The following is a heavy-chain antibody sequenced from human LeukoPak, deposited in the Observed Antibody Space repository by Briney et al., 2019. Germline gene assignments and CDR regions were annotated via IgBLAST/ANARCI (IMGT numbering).Heavy chain of an antibody. CDR3: ARVARYGDYIGGSDY. CDR1: GFTFSSHG. CDR2: ISWNSGSI. D-gene: IGHD4-17*01. V-gene: IGHV3-48*04. Sequence: GGSLRLSCAASGFTFSSHGMSWVRQAPGKGLEWASGISWNSGSIGYADSAKGRFTISRDNAKNSLDLQMNSLRAEDTAVYYCARVARYGDYIGGSDYWGQGALVTVSS. J-gene: IGHJ4*02.